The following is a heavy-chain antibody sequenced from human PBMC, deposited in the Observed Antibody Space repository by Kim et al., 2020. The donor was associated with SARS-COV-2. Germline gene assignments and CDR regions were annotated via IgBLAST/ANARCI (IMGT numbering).Heavy chain of an antibody. CDR3: ARYGSGSPYKYYYYYGMDV. J-gene: IGHJ6*02. CDR1: GFTFSSYE. V-gene: IGHV3-48*03. CDR2: ISSSGSTI. Sequence: GGSLRLSCAASGFTFSSYEMNWVRQALGKGLEWVSYISSSGSTIYYADSVKGRFTISRDNAKNSLYLQMNSLRAEDTAVYYCARYGSGSPYKYYYYYGMDVWGQGTTVTVSS. D-gene: IGHD3-10*01.